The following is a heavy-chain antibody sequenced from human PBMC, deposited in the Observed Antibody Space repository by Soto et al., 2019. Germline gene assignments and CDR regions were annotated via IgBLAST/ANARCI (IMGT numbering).Heavy chain of an antibody. CDR2: IIPIFGTA. J-gene: IGHJ3*02. V-gene: IGHV1-69*12. CDR3: AYSYGYTESSDFDI. CDR1: GGTFSSYA. D-gene: IGHD5-18*01. Sequence: QVQLVQSGAEVKKPGSSVKVSCKASGGTFSSYAISWVRQAPGQGLEWMGGIIPIFGTANYAQKFQGRVTITADESTSTAYMELSSLRSEDTAVHYCAYSYGYTESSDFDIWGQGTMVTVSS.